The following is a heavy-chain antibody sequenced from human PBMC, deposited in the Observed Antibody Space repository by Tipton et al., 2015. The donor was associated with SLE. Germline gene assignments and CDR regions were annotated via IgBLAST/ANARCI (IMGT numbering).Heavy chain of an antibody. V-gene: IGHV4-61*09. J-gene: IGHJ6*03. CDR2: VDASGDS. D-gene: IGHD7-27*01. CDR1: GASISGETYF. Sequence: TLSLTCIVSGASISGETYFWSWVRQPAGKGLEWIGNVDASGDSSYNPSLKSRVTISVGTSTNQLSLRLTSVTAADTAVYYCTRQRGTAYYYYHMDVWGKGTTVTVSS. CDR3: TRQRGTAYYYYHMDV.